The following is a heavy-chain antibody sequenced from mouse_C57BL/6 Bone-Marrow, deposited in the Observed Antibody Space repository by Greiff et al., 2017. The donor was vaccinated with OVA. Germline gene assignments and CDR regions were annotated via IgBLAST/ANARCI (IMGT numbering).Heavy chain of an antibody. V-gene: IGHV1-82*01. CDR2: IYPGDGDT. J-gene: IGHJ2*01. D-gene: IGHD2-3*01. Sequence: VQLQQSGPELVKPGASVKISCKDSGYAFSSSWMNWVKQRPGKGLEWIGRIYPGDGDTNYNGKFKGKATLNADKSSSPAYMQLSSLTSENSAVYFCARRGYSYYFDYWGQGTTLTVSS. CDR3: ARRGYSYYFDY. CDR1: GYAFSSSW.